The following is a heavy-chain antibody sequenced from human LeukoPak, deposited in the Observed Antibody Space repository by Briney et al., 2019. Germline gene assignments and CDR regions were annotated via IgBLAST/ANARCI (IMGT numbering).Heavy chain of an antibody. J-gene: IGHJ6*02. V-gene: IGHV3-21*04. D-gene: IGHD3-22*01. CDR3: AREGYYYDSSGYYYWNGMDV. CDR2: IDSSSGYT. CDR1: GFTFSSHS. Sequence: GGSLRLSCAASGFTFSSHSMNWVRQAPGKGLEWVSSIDSSSGYTYYADSVKGRFTISRDNAKNSLYLQMNSLRAEDTAVYYCAREGYYYDSSGYYYWNGMDVWGQGTTVTVSS.